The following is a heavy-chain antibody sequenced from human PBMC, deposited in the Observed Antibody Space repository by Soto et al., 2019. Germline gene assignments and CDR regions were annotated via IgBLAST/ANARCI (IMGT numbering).Heavy chain of an antibody. V-gene: IGHV3-33*01. CDR3: ARGSGAARRGFRYYYYGMDV. D-gene: IGHD6-6*01. CDR1: GFTFSSYG. J-gene: IGHJ6*02. CDR2: IWYDGSNK. Sequence: GGSLRLSCAASGFTFSSYGMHWVRQAPGKGLEWVAVIWYDGSNKYYADSVKGRFTISRNNSKNTLYLQMNSLRAEDTPVYYCARGSGAARRGFRYYYYGMDVWGQGTTVTVSS.